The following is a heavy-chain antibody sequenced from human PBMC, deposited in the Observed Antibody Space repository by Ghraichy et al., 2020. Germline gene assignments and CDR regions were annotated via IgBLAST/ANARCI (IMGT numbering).Heavy chain of an antibody. CDR2: INHSGST. CDR1: GGSFSGYY. J-gene: IGHJ2*01. CDR3: AKRRARQGSGWYFDL. D-gene: IGHD6-6*01. Sequence: PETLSLTCAVYGGSFSGYYWSWIRQPPGKGLEWIGEINHSGSTNYNPSLKSRVTISVDTSKNQFSLKLSSVTAADTAVYYCAKRRARQGSGWYFDLWGRGTLVTVSS. V-gene: IGHV4-34*01.